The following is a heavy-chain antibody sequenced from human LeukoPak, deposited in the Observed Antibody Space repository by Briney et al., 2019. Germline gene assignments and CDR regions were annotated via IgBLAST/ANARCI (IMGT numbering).Heavy chain of an antibody. Sequence: PSETLSLTCIVYARSLSSYYWSWVRQPPGKGMEWVGYIYYSGSTNYNPSLKSRVTISVDTSKNQFSLKLSSVTAADTAVYYCASAKYYDFWSGYYLFDYWGQGTLVTVSS. CDR1: ARSLSSYY. CDR3: ASAKYYDFWSGYYLFDY. V-gene: IGHV4-59*01. CDR2: IYYSGST. D-gene: IGHD3-3*01. J-gene: IGHJ4*02.